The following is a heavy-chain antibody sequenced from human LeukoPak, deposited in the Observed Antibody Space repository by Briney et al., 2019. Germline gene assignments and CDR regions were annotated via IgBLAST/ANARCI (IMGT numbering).Heavy chain of an antibody. CDR2: IYHSGST. D-gene: IGHD6-6*01. Sequence: SETLSLTCAVSGYSISSGCYWGWIRQPPGKGLEWIGSIYHSGSTYYNPSLKSRVTISVDTSKNQFSLKLSSVTAADTAVYYCARRAPSPYYMDVWGKGTTVTVSS. J-gene: IGHJ6*03. CDR1: GYSISSGCY. CDR3: ARRAPSPYYMDV. V-gene: IGHV4-38-2*01.